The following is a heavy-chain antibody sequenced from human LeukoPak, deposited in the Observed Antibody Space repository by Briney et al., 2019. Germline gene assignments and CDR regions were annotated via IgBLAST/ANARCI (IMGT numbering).Heavy chain of an antibody. V-gene: IGHV1-69*05. CDR2: IIPIFGTA. J-gene: IGHJ4*01. CDR1: GGTFSSYA. D-gene: IGHD3-10*01. Sequence: ASVKVSCKASGGTFSSYAISWGRQAPGQGLGGMGGIIPIFGTANYAQTFQGRVTITTDESTRTAYMELSSLRSEDTAVYYSTTREIVVEPAQTSMVRGVLWRSAFWGHGTLATVPS. CDR3: TTREIVVEPAQTSMVRGVLWRSAF.